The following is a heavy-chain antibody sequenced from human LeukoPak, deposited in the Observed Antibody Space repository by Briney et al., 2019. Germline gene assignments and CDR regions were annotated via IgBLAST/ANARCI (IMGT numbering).Heavy chain of an antibody. CDR1: GGSIRSYY. Sequence: SETLSLTCTVSGGSIRSYYWSWIRQPPGKGLEWIGYILYSGGTNYNPSLKSRVTISVDTSNNHFSLKLTSVTAADTAVYYCAREYVVPAAIFLYYFDYWGQGTQVTVSS. D-gene: IGHD2-2*01. V-gene: IGHV4-59*12. CDR2: ILYSGGT. J-gene: IGHJ4*02. CDR3: AREYVVPAAIFLYYFDY.